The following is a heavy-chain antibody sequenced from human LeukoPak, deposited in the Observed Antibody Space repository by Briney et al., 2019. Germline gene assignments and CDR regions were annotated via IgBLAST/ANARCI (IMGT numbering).Heavy chain of an antibody. CDR2: IYYSGST. V-gene: IGHV4-59*01. CDR1: GGSISSYY. D-gene: IGHD6-19*01. J-gene: IGHJ4*02. CDR3: ARGRVAVAGTDYFDY. Sequence: SETLSLTCTVSGGSISSYYWSWIRQPPGKGLEWIGYIYYSGSTNYNPSLKSRVTISVDTSKNQFSLKLSSVTAADTAVYYCARGRVAVAGTDYFDYWGQGTLVTVSS.